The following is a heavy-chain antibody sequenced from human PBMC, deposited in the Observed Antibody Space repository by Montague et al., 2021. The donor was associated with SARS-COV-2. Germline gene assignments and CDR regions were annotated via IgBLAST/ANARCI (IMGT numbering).Heavy chain of an antibody. Sequence: PALVKPTQTLTLTCTFSGFSLSTSGMCVSWIRQPPGKALEWLARIDWDDDKYYSTSLKTRLTISKDTSKNQVVLTMTNMDPVDTATYYCARTHYDILPGYYYDMAVWSQGPTVPVPS. CDR2: IDWDDDK. CDR1: GFSLSTSGMC. V-gene: IGHV2-70*11. J-gene: IGHJ6*02. CDR3: ARTHYDILPGYYYDMAV. D-gene: IGHD3-9*01.